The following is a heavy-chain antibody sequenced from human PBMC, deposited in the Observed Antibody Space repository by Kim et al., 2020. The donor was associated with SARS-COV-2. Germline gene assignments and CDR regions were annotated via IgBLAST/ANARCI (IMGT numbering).Heavy chain of an antibody. Sequence: GGSLRLSCAASGFTFSSYAMSWVRQAPGKGLEWVSAISGSGGSTYYADSVKGRFTISRDNSKNTLYLQMNSLRAEDTAVYYCAKDSQPMYSSGWYFPFDPWGQGTLVTVSS. V-gene: IGHV3-23*01. CDR1: GFTFSSYA. J-gene: IGHJ5*02. CDR3: AKDSQPMYSSGWYFPFDP. CDR2: ISGSGGST. D-gene: IGHD6-19*01.